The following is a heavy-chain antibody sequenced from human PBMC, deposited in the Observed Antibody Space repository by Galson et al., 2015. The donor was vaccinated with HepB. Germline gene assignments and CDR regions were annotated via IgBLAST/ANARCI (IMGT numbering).Heavy chain of an antibody. CDR2: ISGSGGSS. J-gene: IGHJ4*02. CDR1: GFTFSGYA. CDR3: AKSGVQYCSGGSCYSQVVY. D-gene: IGHD2-15*01. V-gene: IGHV3-23*01. Sequence: SLRLYCAASGFTFSGYAMSWVRQAQGEGLEWVSAISGSGGSSYYADSVKGRFTISRDNSKNTLFLQMNSLTAEDTAVYYCAKSGVQYCSGGSCYSQVVYWGQGTQVTVSS.